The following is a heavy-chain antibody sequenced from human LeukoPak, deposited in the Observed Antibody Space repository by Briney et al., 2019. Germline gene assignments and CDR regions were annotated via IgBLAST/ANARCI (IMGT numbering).Heavy chain of an antibody. CDR3: VISGSYDELSEYFQH. Sequence: SETLSLTCAVYGGSFSGYYWSWIRQPPGKGLEWIGEINHSGSTNYNPSLKSRVTISVDTSKNQFSLKLSSVTAADTAVYYCVISGSYDELSEYFQHWGQGTLVTVSS. V-gene: IGHV4-34*01. J-gene: IGHJ1*01. D-gene: IGHD1-26*01. CDR1: GGSFSGYY. CDR2: INHSGST.